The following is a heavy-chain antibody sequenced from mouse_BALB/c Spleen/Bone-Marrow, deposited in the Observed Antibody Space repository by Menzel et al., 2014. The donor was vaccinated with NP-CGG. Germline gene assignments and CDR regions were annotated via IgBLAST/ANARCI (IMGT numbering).Heavy chain of an antibody. V-gene: IGHV1-5*01. Sequence: EVQLQQSGTVLARPGASVKMSCKASGYTFXSYWMHWVKQRPGQGLEWIGAIYPGVSDTSYNQKFKGKAKLTAVTSTTTACMDLSSLTNEDSAVYYCTRSGNAMDCWGQGTSVTVSS. CDR1: GYTFXSYW. D-gene: IGHD1-1*02. CDR2: IYPGVSDT. J-gene: IGHJ4*01. CDR3: TRSGNAMDC.